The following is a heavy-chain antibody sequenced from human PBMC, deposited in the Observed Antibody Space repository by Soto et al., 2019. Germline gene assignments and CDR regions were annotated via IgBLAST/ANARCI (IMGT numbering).Heavy chain of an antibody. V-gene: IGHV1-69*06. CDR3: AYDILTGYYRAAVYYYGMDV. CDR2: IIPIFGTA. Sequence: GASVKVSCKASGGTFSSYAISWVPQAPGQGLEWMGGIIPIFGTANYAQKFQGRVTITADKSTSTAYMELSSLRSEDTAVYYCAYDILTGYYRAAVYYYGMDVWGQGXTVTVPS. CDR1: GGTFSSYA. J-gene: IGHJ6*02. D-gene: IGHD3-9*01.